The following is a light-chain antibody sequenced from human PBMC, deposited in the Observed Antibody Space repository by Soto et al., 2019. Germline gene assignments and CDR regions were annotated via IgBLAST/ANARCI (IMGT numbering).Light chain of an antibody. V-gene: IGKV1-5*01. Sequence: DIKMTQSPSTLSASVGDTVTITCRASQKVSPWLAWYQQKPGKAPKLLMYDVSSLKRGVPARFSGSGSGTEFTLTISSLQPDDFATYYCQQYDSYSGTFGQGTKVVIK. CDR2: DVS. CDR1: QKVSPW. CDR3: QQYDSYSGT. J-gene: IGKJ1*01.